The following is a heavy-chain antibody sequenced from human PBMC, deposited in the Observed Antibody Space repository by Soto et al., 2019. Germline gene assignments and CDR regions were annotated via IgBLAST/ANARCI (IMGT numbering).Heavy chain of an antibody. V-gene: IGHV3-30*18. CDR2: ISYDGSNK. CDR3: AKDHRGYCSGGSCYSDYYYGMDV. Sequence: GGSLRLSCAASGFTFSSYGMHWVRQAPGMGLEQVAVISYDGSNKYYADSVKGRFTISRDNSKNTLYLQMNSLRAEDTAVYYCAKDHRGYCSGGSCYSDYYYGMDVWGQGT. D-gene: IGHD2-15*01. CDR1: GFTFSSYG. J-gene: IGHJ6*02.